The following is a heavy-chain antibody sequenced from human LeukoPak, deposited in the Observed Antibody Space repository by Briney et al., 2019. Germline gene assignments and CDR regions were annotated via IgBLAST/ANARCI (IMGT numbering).Heavy chain of an antibody. CDR1: GFTFSSHA. D-gene: IGHD3-22*01. CDR3: AKDLSDSSGYYLP. J-gene: IGHJ5*02. Sequence: GGSLRLSCATSGFTFSSHAMSWVRQAPGEGLEWVSAISGSGGSTYYADSVKGRFTISRDNSKNTLYLQMNSLRAEDTAVYYCAKDLSDSSGYYLPWGQGTLVTVSS. CDR2: ISGSGGST. V-gene: IGHV3-23*01.